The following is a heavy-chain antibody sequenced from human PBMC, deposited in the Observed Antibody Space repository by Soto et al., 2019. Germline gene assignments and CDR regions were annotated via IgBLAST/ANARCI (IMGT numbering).Heavy chain of an antibody. CDR1: GYTFTGYY. CDR3: ARGTFTAPVDY. Sequence: QVQLVQSGAEVKKPVASVKVSCKASGYTFTGYYMHWVRHAPGQGLEWMGGINPNSGGTNYAQKFQGRVTMTRDTSISTAYMELRRLRSDDTAVYSCARGTFTAPVDYCCQGTLVTVSS. D-gene: IGHD5-18*01. J-gene: IGHJ4*02. CDR2: INPNSGGT. V-gene: IGHV1-2*02.